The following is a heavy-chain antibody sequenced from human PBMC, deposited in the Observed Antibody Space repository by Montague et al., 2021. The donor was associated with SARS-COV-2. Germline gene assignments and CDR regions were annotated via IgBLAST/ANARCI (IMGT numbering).Heavy chain of an antibody. CDR3: ARWDPQTLTVISLRGKSANDY. V-gene: IGHV4-34*01. D-gene: IGHD4-11*01. CDR1: GESFSGFF. J-gene: IGHJ4*02. CDR2: INDRGVTNY. Sequence: SETLSLTCAVYGESFSGFFWSWIRQPPGKGLEWIAEINDRGVTNYNYNPSLGSRVTISADTSKNQFSLKLRSVTAADTAVYCCARWDPQTLTVISLRGKSANDYWGQGTLVTVSS.